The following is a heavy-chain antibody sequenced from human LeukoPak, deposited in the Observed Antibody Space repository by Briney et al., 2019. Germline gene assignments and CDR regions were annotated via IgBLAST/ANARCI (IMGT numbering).Heavy chain of an antibody. CDR3: GRGRVRYYFDY. D-gene: IGHD3-10*01. CDR2: IKQDGSEK. J-gene: IGHJ4*02. V-gene: IGHV3-7*01. Sequence: SGGSLRLSCAASGFTFSSYWMSWVRQAPGKGLEWVANIKQDGSEKYYVDSVKGRFTISRDNAKNSLYLQMNSPRAEDTAVYYCGRGRVRYYFDYWGQGTLVTVSS. CDR1: GFTFSSYW.